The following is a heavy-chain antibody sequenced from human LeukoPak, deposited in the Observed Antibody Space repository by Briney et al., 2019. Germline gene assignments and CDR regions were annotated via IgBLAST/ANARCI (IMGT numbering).Heavy chain of an antibody. Sequence: GGSLRLSCTASGFTFSSYSLNWVRQAPGKGLEWVSSVSTGSNYIYYADSVKGRFTISRDNDKNSLYLQMNSLRVEDTAVYYCARTEYCSPTSCKYASFWGQGTMVTVSS. D-gene: IGHD2-2*01. CDR1: GFTFSSYS. CDR3: ARTEYCSPTSCKYASF. V-gene: IGHV3-21*01. J-gene: IGHJ3*01. CDR2: VSTGSNYI.